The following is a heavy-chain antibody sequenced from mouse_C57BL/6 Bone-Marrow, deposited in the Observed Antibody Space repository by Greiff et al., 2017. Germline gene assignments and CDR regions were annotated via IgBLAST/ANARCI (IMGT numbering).Heavy chain of an antibody. D-gene: IGHD2-3*01. CDR2: IDPANGNT. CDR1: GFNIKNTY. Sequence: LVESVAELVRPGASVKLSCTASGFNIKNTYMHWVKQRPEQGLEWIGRIDPANGNTKYAPKFQGKATITADTSSNTAYLQLSSLTSEDTPIYYCARAHFYDGYYGYFDYWGQGTTLTVSS. J-gene: IGHJ2*01. CDR3: ARAHFYDGYYGYFDY. V-gene: IGHV14-3*01.